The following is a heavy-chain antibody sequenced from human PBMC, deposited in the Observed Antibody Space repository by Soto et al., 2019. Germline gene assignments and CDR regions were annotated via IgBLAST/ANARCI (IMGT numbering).Heavy chain of an antibody. D-gene: IGHD2-2*01. CDR2: MNTNSGNT. Sequence: QVQLVQSGAEVKKPGASVKVSCKASGYTFTSYDINWVRQATGQGLEWMGWMNTNSGNTGYAQKYQGRVTMTSNTSISTAYMELSSLRSEDTAVYYCARGRIDCSSTSCYLYYYYYMDVWGKGTTVTVSS. V-gene: IGHV1-8*01. CDR1: GYTFTSYD. J-gene: IGHJ6*03. CDR3: ARGRIDCSSTSCYLYYYYYMDV.